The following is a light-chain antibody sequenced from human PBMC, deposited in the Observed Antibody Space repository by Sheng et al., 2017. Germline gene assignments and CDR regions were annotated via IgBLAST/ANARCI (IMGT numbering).Light chain of an antibody. Sequence: EIVLTQSPGTLSLSPGERATLSCRASQSVSSSFLAWYLQKPGQAPRLLIYAASSRATGIPDRFSGSGSGTDFTLTISRLEPEDFAVYYCQQYGSSRTFGQGT. V-gene: IGKV3-20*01. CDR1: QSVSSSF. J-gene: IGKJ1*01. CDR3: QQYGSSRT. CDR2: AAS.